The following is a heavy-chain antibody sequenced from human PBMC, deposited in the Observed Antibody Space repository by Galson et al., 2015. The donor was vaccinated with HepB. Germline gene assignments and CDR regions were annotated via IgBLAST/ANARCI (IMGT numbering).Heavy chain of an antibody. D-gene: IGHD2-15*01. J-gene: IGHJ4*02. CDR3: ARASGRYCSGGSCYSDY. CDR1: GFTFSDYY. V-gene: IGHV3-11*06. CDR2: ISSSSSYT. Sequence: SLRLSCAASGFTFSDYYMSWIRQAPRKGLEWVSYISSSSSYTNYADSVKGRFTISRDSAKNSLYLQMNSLRAEDTAVYYCARASGRYCSGGSCYSDYWGQGTLVTVSS.